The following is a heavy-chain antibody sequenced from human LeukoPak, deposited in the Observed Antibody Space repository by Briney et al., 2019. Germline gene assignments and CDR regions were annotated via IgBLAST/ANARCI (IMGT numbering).Heavy chain of an antibody. V-gene: IGHV3-64*04. D-gene: IGHD4-17*01. CDR3: ARDRRAVTTLGWPFPYYGMDV. Sequence: GGSLRLSCSASGFTFSGFAMHWVRQAPGKGLEYVSAVTNNGGSTYYADSVKGRFTISRDNSKNTLYLQMNSLRAEDTAVYYCARDRRAVTTLGWPFPYYGMDVWGQGTTVTVSS. J-gene: IGHJ6*02. CDR1: GFTFSGFA. CDR2: VTNNGGST.